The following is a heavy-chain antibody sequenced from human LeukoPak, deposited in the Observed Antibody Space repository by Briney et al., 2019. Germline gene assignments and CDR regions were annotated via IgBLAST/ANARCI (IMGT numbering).Heavy chain of an antibody. J-gene: IGHJ5*02. CDR3: ARVTYYYDSRGYWFDP. CDR2: INPNSGGT. V-gene: IGHV1-2*02. Sequence: ASVKVSCKASGYTFTGYYMHWVRQAPGQGLEWMGWINPNSGGTNYAQKFQGRVTMTRDTSISTAYMELSRLRSDDTAVYYCARVTYYYDSRGYWFDPWAREPWSPSPQ. D-gene: IGHD3-22*01. CDR1: GYTFTGYY.